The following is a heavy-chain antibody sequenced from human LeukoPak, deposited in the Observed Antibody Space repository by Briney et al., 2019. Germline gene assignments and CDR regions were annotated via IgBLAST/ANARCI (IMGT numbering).Heavy chain of an antibody. CDR1: GGSISSYY. Sequence: SETLSLTCTVSGGSISSYYWSWIRQPPGKGPEWIGYIYYSGSTNYNPSLKSRVTISVDTSKNQFSLKLSSVTAADTGVYYCARANPSTFVYYMDVWGKGTTVTVSS. J-gene: IGHJ6*03. V-gene: IGHV4-59*01. CDR3: ARANPSTFVYYMDV. D-gene: IGHD5/OR15-5a*01. CDR2: IYYSGST.